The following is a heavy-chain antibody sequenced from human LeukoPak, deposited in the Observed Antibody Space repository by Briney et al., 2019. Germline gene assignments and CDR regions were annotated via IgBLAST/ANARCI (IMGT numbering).Heavy chain of an antibody. Sequence: PGGSLRLSCAASGFTFSDYYMSWIRQAPGKGLEWISYISSSGSTIYYADSVKGRFTISRDNAKNSLYLQMYSLRAEDTAVYFCARDVVPGSYGDFDYWGQGTLVTVSS. V-gene: IGHV3-11*01. J-gene: IGHJ4*02. CDR3: ARDVVPGSYGDFDY. D-gene: IGHD3-10*01. CDR1: GFTFSDYY. CDR2: ISSSGSTI.